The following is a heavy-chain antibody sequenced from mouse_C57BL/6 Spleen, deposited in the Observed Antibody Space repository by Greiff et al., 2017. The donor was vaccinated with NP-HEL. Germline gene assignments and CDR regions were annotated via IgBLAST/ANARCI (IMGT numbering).Heavy chain of an antibody. D-gene: IGHD1-1*01. V-gene: IGHV1-19*01. CDR1: GYTFTDYY. Sequence: EVQLQQSGPVLVKPGASVKMSCKASGYTFTDYYMNWVKQSHGKSLEWIGVINPYNGGTSYNQKFKGKATLTVDKSSSTAYMELNSLTSEDSAVYYSERQGYGRTYWGQGTLVTVSA. CDR3: ERQGYGRTY. J-gene: IGHJ3*01. CDR2: INPYNGGT.